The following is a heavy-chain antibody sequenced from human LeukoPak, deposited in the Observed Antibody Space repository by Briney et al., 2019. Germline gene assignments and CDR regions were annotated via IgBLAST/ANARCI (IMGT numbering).Heavy chain of an antibody. CDR1: GDSISSGGYS. Sequence: SETLSLTCAVSGDSISSGGYSWSWIRQTPGKGLEWIAYIHDSGSTYNNPSLKTRLSISIDTSKNQFSLKLNSVTAADTAVYYCARVVAAAGNNWFDPWGQGTLVTVSS. J-gene: IGHJ5*02. CDR2: IHDSGST. V-gene: IGHV4-30-4*07. CDR3: ARVVAAAGNNWFDP. D-gene: IGHD6-13*01.